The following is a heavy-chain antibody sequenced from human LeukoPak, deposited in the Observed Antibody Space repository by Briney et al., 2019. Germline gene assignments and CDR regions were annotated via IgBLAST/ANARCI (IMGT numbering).Heavy chain of an antibody. D-gene: IGHD6-13*01. CDR2: IYYSETT. CDR1: GGSISTGDYY. Sequence: SETLSLTCTVSGGSISTGDYYWNWIRQPPGKGLEWIGYIYYSETTYYNPSLKSRITISVDTSKNQFSLTLSSVTAADTAVYYCASVSIAAAGTTPSNYFDYWGQGTLVTVSS. V-gene: IGHV4-30-4*01. J-gene: IGHJ4*02. CDR3: ASVSIAAAGTTPSNYFDY.